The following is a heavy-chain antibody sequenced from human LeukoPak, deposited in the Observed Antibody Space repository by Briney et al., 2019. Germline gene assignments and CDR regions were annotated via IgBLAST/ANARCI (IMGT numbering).Heavy chain of an antibody. Sequence: SVKVSCKASGGTFSSYAISWVRQAPGQGLEWMGGIIPIFGTANYAQKFQGRVTITADESTSTAYMELSSLRSEDTAVYYCARMGEGMAPTFDYWGQGTLVTVSS. CDR1: GGTFSSYA. CDR2: IIPIFGTA. V-gene: IGHV1-69*13. J-gene: IGHJ4*02. CDR3: ARMGEGMAPTFDY. D-gene: IGHD5-24*01.